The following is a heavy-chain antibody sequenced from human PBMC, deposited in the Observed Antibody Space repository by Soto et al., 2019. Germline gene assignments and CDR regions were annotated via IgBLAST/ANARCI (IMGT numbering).Heavy chain of an antibody. V-gene: IGHV3-74*01. D-gene: IGHD4-4*01. J-gene: IGHJ4*02. CDR2: INSDGSRT. CDR1: EFPITVYC. CDR3: ARAIYSGFYCDY. Sequence: LSHSCPASEFPITVYCTLRSSQAPGKGLVWVSRINSDGSRTSYADSVTGRFTISRDNAKNTLYLQMNSLRVEDTALYYCARAIYSGFYCDYWGQGTRVT.